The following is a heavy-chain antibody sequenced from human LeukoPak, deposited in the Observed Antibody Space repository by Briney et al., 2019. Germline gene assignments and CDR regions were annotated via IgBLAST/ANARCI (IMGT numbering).Heavy chain of an antibody. J-gene: IGHJ1*01. CDR2: INPSGGST. V-gene: IGHV1-46*01. CDR1: GYTFTSYY. CDR3: ARDSDYGDYVGYFQH. Sequence: ASVKVSRKASGYTFTSYYMHWVRQAPGQGLEWMGIINPSGGSTSYAQKFQGRVTMTRDTSTSTVYMELSSLRSEDTAVYYCARDSDYGDYVGYFQHWGQGTLVTVSS. D-gene: IGHD4-17*01.